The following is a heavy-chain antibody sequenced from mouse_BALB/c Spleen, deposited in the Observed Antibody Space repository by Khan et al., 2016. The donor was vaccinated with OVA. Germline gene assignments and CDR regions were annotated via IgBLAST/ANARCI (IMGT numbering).Heavy chain of an antibody. CDR3: ARGNWAD. CDR2: INSGSSTI. Sequence: EVQLQESGGGLVQPGGSRKLSCAASGFTFSSFGMHWVRQAPEKGLEWVAYINSGSSTIYYADPVKDRFTISRDNPKNTLFLQMTSLRSEDTAMYYWARGNWADGGQGTTLTVSS. J-gene: IGHJ2*01. V-gene: IGHV5-17*02. D-gene: IGHD4-1*01. CDR1: GFTFSSFG.